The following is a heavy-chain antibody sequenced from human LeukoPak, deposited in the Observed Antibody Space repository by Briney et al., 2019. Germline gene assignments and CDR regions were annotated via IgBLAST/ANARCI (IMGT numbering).Heavy chain of an antibody. J-gene: IGHJ4*02. CDR3: ARGFNYYGSGSPQGY. D-gene: IGHD3-10*01. V-gene: IGHV3-11*01. Sequence: PGWSLRLSCAPSLFTFSDHYMSWIRQAPAKGREGASYISSSVSTTYYADSVKGRFTITRDNAKNSLYLQMNTLRAEDTAVYYCARGFNYYGSGSPQGYWGQGTLVTVSS. CDR2: ISSSVSTT. CDR1: LFTFSDHY.